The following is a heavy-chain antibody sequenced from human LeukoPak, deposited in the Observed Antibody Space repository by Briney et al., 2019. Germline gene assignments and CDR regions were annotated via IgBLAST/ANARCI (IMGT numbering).Heavy chain of an antibody. CDR2: ISWNSGSI. J-gene: IGHJ3*02. D-gene: IGHD1-26*01. CDR3: AKGGVWEPGAFDI. V-gene: IGHV3-9*01. CDR1: GFTFDDYA. Sequence: GGSLRLSCAASGFTFDDYAMHWVRQAPGKGLEWVSGISWNSGSIGYADSVKGRFTISRDNAKNSLYLQMNSLRAEDTALYYCAKGGVWEPGAFDIWGQGTMVTVSS.